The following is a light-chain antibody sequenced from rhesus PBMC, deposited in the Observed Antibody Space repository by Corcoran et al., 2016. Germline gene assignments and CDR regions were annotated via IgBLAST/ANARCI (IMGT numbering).Light chain of an antibody. V-gene: IGKV3-24*01. J-gene: IGKJ1*01. Sequence: EIVMTQSPATLSLSPGERATLSCRASQSVSNTLAWYQQKPGQAPRYLTYGAVIRATGIPDRFSGRGSGTDVTLTNSSLEPEDGAVYYCLQHSKWPRTFGQGTKVEIK. CDR2: GAV. CDR1: QSVSNT. CDR3: LQHSKWPRT.